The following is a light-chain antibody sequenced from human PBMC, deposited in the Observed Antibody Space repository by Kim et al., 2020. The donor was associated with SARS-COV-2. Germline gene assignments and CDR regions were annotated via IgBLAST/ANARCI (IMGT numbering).Light chain of an antibody. CDR1: SGRSKYA. CDR3: QTWGTGIWV. Sequence: QPVLTQSPSASASLGASVKLTCTLSSGRSKYAIAWHQQQPQKGPRYLMKLNSDGSHNKGDGIPDRFSGSSSGAERYLIISSLQSQDEADYYCQTWGTGIWVFGGGTQLTVL. J-gene: IGLJ3*02. CDR2: LNSDGSH. V-gene: IGLV4-69*01.